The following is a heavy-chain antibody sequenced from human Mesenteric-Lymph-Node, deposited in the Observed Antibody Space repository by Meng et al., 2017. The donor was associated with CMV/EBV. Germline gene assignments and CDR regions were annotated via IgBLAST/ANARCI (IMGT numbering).Heavy chain of an antibody. V-gene: IGHV3-7*03. D-gene: IGHD3-10*01. CDR2: INQDGSEK. CDR3: ARGQRLLWFGELLSNDYYYGMDV. J-gene: IGHJ6*02. CDR1: EFTFSNYW. Sequence: GESLKISCAASEFTFSNYWMTWVRQAPGKGLEWVANINQDGSEKYYVDSVKGRFTISRDNAKNSLYMQMNNLRTEDTAVYYCARGQRLLWFGELLSNDYYYGMDVWGQGTTVTVSS.